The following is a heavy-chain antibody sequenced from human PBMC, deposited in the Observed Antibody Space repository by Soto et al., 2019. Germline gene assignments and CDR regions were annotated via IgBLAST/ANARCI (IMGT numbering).Heavy chain of an antibody. CDR1: GYSFTSYW. CDR3: ARHAQLTYYYDSSGYYKPIYYYYGMHV. V-gene: IGHV5-51*01. J-gene: IGHJ6*02. D-gene: IGHD3-22*01. Sequence: GESLKISCKGSGYSFTSYWIGWVRQMPGKGLEWTGIIYPGDSDTRYSPSFQGQVTISADKSISTAYLQWSSLKASDTAMYYCARHAQLTYYYDSSGYYKPIYYYYGMHVWGQGTTVTVS. CDR2: IYPGDSDT.